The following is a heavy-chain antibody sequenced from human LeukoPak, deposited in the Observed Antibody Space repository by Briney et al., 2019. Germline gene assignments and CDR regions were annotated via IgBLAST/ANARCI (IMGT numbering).Heavy chain of an antibody. V-gene: IGHV4-34*01. CDR2: INHSGST. CDR3: ARASSNNHYYHSNTWFDP. Sequence: SETLSLPCADYGGSFSGYYWSWIRQPPGKGLEWIGEINHSGSTNYNPSLKGRVTISVDTSKNQFSLKLSSVTAADTAVYYCARASSNNHYYHSNTWFDPWGQGTLVTVST. D-gene: IGHD3-22*01. CDR1: GGSFSGYY. J-gene: IGHJ5*02.